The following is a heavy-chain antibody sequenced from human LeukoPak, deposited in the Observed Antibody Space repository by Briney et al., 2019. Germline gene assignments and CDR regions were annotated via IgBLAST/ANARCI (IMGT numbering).Heavy chain of an antibody. D-gene: IGHD2-2*01. V-gene: IGHV3-7*01. CDR2: IKQDGSEK. Sequence: GGSLRLSCAASGFTFSSYWMTWVRQAPVKELEWVAHIKQDGSEKYYVDSVKGRFTISRDNAKNSLYLQMNSLRAEDTALYYCARYYCTSTAGCPLFDYWGQGTLVTVSS. CDR1: GFTFSSYW. J-gene: IGHJ4*02. CDR3: ARYYCTSTAGCPLFDY.